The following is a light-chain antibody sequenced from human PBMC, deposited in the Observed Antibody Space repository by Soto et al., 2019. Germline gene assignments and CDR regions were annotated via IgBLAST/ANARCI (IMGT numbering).Light chain of an antibody. CDR2: DAS. V-gene: IGKV3-11*01. CDR3: QQRHSWPPLT. J-gene: IGKJ4*01. CDR1: QSVGSY. Sequence: EIVLTQSPATLSLSPGERATLSCRASQSVGSYLSWYQQKPGQAPRLLIYDASIRATGIPARFSGSGSGTDFTITISSLEPEDFAVYYCQQRHSWPPLTFGEGTRVEI.